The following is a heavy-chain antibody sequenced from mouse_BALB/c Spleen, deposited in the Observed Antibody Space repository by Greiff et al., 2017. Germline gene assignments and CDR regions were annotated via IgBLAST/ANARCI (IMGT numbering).Heavy chain of an antibody. Sequence: EVKLMESGGGLVQPGGSLRLSCATSGFTFTDYYMSWVRQPPGKALEWLGFIRNKANGYTTEYSASVKGRFTISRDNSQSILYLQMNTLRAEDSATYYCARDLNWDDGDYFDYWGQGTTLTVSS. D-gene: IGHD4-1*01. CDR3: ARDLNWDDGDYFDY. CDR1: GFTFTDYY. J-gene: IGHJ2*01. V-gene: IGHV7-3*02. CDR2: IRNKANGYTT.